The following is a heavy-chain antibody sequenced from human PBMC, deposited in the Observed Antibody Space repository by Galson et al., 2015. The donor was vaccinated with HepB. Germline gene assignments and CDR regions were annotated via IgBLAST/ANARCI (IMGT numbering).Heavy chain of an antibody. J-gene: IGHJ1*01. Sequence: SETLSLTCAVYGGSFSGYYWSWIRQPPGKGLEWIGEINHSGSTNYNPSLKSRVTISVDTSKNQFSLKLSSVTAADTAVYYCARRAPSGYYYDSRARRTAEYFQHWGQGTLVTVSS. CDR3: ARRAPSGYYYDSRARRTAEYFQH. V-gene: IGHV4-34*01. CDR2: INHSGST. CDR1: GGSFSGYY. D-gene: IGHD3-22*01.